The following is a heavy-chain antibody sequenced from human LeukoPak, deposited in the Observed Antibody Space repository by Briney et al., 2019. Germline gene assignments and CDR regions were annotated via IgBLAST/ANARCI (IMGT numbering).Heavy chain of an antibody. V-gene: IGHV4-59*11. Sequence: SETLSLTCTVSGGSIGSHYWSWIRQSPGKGLEWIGFMYNSGSTKYNPSLQSRVTISVDTSKNQFSLELSSVTAADTAVYYCARYCSGGNCYNWFDPWGQGTLVTVSS. CDR3: ARYCSGGNCYNWFDP. D-gene: IGHD2-15*01. CDR2: MYNSGST. J-gene: IGHJ5*02. CDR1: GGSIGSHY.